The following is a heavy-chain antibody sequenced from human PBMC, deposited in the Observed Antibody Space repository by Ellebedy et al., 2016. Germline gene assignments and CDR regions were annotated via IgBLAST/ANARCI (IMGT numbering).Heavy chain of an antibody. CDR3: ARSGVIILYYYYFMDV. V-gene: IGHV4-59*01. CDR2: IYHSGST. CDR1: GGSISSYY. Sequence: SETLSLTCIVSGGSISSYYWNWIRQPPGEGLEWIGSIYHSGSTNYNPSLKSRVTISVDTSKNQFSLKLSSVTAVDTAVYYCARSGVIILYYYYFMDVWGKGTTVTVSS. J-gene: IGHJ6*03. D-gene: IGHD3-10*01.